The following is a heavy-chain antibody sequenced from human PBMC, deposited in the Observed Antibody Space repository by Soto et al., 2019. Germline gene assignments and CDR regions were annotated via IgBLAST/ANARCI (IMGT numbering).Heavy chain of an antibody. V-gene: IGHV4-31*03. Sequence: SETLSLTCTVSGGSISSGGYYWSWIRQHPGKGLEWIGYIYYSGSTYYNPSLKSRVTISVDTSKNQFSLKLSSVTAADTAVYYCASDVWFGESWYFQHWGQGTLVIVSS. CDR2: IYYSGST. CDR1: GGSISSGGYY. D-gene: IGHD3-10*01. CDR3: ASDVWFGESWYFQH. J-gene: IGHJ1*01.